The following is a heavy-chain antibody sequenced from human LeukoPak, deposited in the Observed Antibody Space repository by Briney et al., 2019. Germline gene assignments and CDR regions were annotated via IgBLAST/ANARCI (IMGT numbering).Heavy chain of an antibody. CDR2: SCYSGST. Sequence: ETLSLTCTVSGGSISGYYWGWIRQPPGKGLEWIGTSCYSGSTYYNASLKSRVTISMDTSKNQFSLKLSSVTAADTAVYYCARLAAGSGSFDYWGQGTLVIVFS. CDR1: GGSISGYY. V-gene: IGHV4-39*01. J-gene: IGHJ4*02. D-gene: IGHD6-19*01. CDR3: ARLAAGSGSFDY.